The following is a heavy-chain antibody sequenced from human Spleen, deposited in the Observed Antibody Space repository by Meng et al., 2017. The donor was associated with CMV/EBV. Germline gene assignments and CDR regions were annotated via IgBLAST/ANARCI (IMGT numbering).Heavy chain of an antibody. V-gene: IGHV3-74*03. CDR3: ARELEAYLGWEMGY. D-gene: IGHD2-21*01. Sequence: GQLEEAGGGLVLPGGYRRRSCAVSGFRLGSYWMQRVRQAPGKGLEWASRIHLDGRDITYADSVKGRFTISRDTAKNMLYLEMKRLRVEHTAVYYCARELEAYLGWEMGYWGQGTLVTVSS. CDR1: GFRLGSYW. CDR2: IHLDGRDI. J-gene: IGHJ4*02.